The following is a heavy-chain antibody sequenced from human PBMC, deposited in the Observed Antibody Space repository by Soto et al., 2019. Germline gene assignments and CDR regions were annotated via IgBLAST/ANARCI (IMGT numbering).Heavy chain of an antibody. CDR3: AKEPVGPDWYFDL. V-gene: IGHV3-23*01. CDR2: ISGSGIRT. CDR1: GFTFRSYA. Sequence: DVQLLESGGGLVQPGGPRRLSCQPSGFTFRSYAMTWSGRAPGKGLEWVSGISGSGIRTHYADSVKGRFTVSRDNSKNTLYLQINSLRAEDTAVYNCAKEPVGPDWYFDLWGRGTLVTVSS. J-gene: IGHJ2*01.